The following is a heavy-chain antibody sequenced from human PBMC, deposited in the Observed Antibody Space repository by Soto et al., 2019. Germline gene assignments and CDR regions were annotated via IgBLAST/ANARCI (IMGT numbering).Heavy chain of an antibody. CDR3: ARVRDYYDSSGYPYYFDY. V-gene: IGHV4-61*08. D-gene: IGHD3-22*01. J-gene: IGHJ4*02. Sequence: SETKSLTCTVSGGSVSSGGCYWSWIRQPPGKGLEWIGYIYYSGSTNYNPSLKSRVTISVDTSKNQFSLKLSSVTAADTAVYYCARVRDYYDSSGYPYYFDYWGQGTLVTVSS. CDR1: GGSVSSGGCY. CDR2: IYYSGST.